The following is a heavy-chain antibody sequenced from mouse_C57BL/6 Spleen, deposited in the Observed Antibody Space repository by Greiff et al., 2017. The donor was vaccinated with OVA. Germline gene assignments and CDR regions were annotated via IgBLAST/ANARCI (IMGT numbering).Heavy chain of an antibody. V-gene: IGHV1-15*01. J-gene: IGHJ2*01. CDR3: TRGGTWDY. Sequence: VKLVESGAELVRPGASVTLSCKASGYTFTDYEMHWVKQTPVHGLEWIGAIDPETGGTAYNQKFKGKAILTADKSSSTAYMELRSLTSEDSAVYYCTRGGTWDYWGQGTTLTVSS. CDR1: GYTFTDYE. D-gene: IGHD3-3*01. CDR2: IDPETGGT.